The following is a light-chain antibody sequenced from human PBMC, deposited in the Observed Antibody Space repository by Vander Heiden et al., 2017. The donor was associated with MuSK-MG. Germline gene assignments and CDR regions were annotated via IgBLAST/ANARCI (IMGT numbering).Light chain of an antibody. J-gene: IGKJ2*03. CDR3: QQSYRTRYS. Sequence: DIQMTHSPSSLSASVGDRVTITCRASETIDTYLNWYQQKSGMPPKLLIYGASTLQSGVPSRFSGSGSGTDFSLTISNLQPEDFATYYCQQSYRTRYSFGQGTKLEF. CDR1: ETIDTY. CDR2: GAS. V-gene: IGKV1-39*01.